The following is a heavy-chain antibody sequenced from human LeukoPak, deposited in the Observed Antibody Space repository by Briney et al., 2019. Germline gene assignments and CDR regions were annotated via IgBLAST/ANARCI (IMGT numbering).Heavy chain of an antibody. Sequence: ASVKVSCKASGYTFTSYGISWVRQAPGQGLEWMGIINPSGGRTNHTQKFQGRVTMTRDTSTSTVYLEVSSLRSEDTAVYYCARGGRDSSGFYRGDYWGQGTLVTVSS. V-gene: IGHV1-46*01. J-gene: IGHJ4*02. CDR1: GYTFTSYG. D-gene: IGHD3-22*01. CDR3: ARGGRDSSGFYRGDY. CDR2: INPSGGRT.